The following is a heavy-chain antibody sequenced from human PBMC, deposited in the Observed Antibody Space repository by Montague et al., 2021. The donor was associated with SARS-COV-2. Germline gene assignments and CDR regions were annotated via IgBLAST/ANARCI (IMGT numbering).Heavy chain of an antibody. Sequence: SLRLSCAASGFTFSSYALHWVRQAPGKVLEWVAVISYDGSNKYYVDSVKVRFTISRDNSKNTLYLQMNSLRAEDTAVYYCAREGDIVVVTDAFDIWGQGTMVTVSS. V-gene: IGHV3-30*04. CDR2: ISYDGSNK. J-gene: IGHJ3*02. CDR1: GFTFSSYA. CDR3: AREGDIVVVTDAFDI. D-gene: IGHD2-21*02.